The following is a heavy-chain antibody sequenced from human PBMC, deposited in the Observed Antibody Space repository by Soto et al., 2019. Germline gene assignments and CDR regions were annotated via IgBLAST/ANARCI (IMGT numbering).Heavy chain of an antibody. V-gene: IGHV1-18*01. CDR1: GYTFTGYA. CDR3: ARDVDYYGSGSYYQYYYYYYGMDV. D-gene: IGHD3-10*01. Sequence: GASVKVSCKASGYTFTGYAMHWVRQAPGQGLEWMGWISAYNGNTNYAQKLQGRVTMTTDTSTSTAYMELRSLRSDDTAVYYCARDVDYYGSGSYYQYYYYYYGMDVWGQGTTVTVSS. J-gene: IGHJ6*02. CDR2: ISAYNGNT.